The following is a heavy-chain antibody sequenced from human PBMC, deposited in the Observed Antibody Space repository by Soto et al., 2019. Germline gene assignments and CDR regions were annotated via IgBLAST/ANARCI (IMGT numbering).Heavy chain of an antibody. CDR3: ARPPVIPRSRDAFDI. CDR2: ISYDGSNK. V-gene: IGHV3-30-3*01. D-gene: IGHD3-22*01. CDR1: GFTFSSYA. J-gene: IGHJ3*02. Sequence: QVQLVESGGGVVQPGRSLRLSCAASGFTFSSYAMHWVRQAPGKGLEWVAVISYDGSNKYYADSVKGRFTISRDNSKNTLYLQMNSLRAEDTAVYYCARPPVIPRSRDAFDIWGQGTMVTVSS.